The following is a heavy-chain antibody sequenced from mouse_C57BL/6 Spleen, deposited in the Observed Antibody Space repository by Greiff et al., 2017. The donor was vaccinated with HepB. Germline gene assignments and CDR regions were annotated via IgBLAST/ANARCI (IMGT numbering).Heavy chain of an antibody. Sequence: GGGLVQPKGSLKLSCAASGFSFNTYAMNWVRQAPGKGLEWVARIRSKSNNYATYYADSVKDRFTISRDDSESMLYLQMNNLKTEDTAMYYCVRTLYYYAMDYWGQGTSVTVSS. V-gene: IGHV10-1*01. CDR3: VRTLYYYAMDY. CDR1: GFSFNTYA. J-gene: IGHJ4*01. CDR2: IRSKSNNYAT.